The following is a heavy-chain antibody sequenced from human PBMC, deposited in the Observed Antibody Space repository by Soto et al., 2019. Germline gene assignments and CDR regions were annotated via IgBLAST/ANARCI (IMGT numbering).Heavy chain of an antibody. CDR3: AKWSYLDY. CDR2: ISGTGTIT. Sequence: EVQLLESGGALVQPGGSLRLSCAASGFTFSSYAMSWVRQAPGKGLECVSTISGTGTITHYADSVKGRFTISRDTSRNTLYLQMNSLRADDTAIYYCAKWSYLDYWGQGTRVTVSS. D-gene: IGHD3-3*01. J-gene: IGHJ4*02. CDR1: GFTFSSYA. V-gene: IGHV3-23*01.